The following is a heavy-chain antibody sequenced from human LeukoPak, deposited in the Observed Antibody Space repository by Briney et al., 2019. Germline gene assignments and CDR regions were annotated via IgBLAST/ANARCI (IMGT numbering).Heavy chain of an antibody. D-gene: IGHD2-2*01. V-gene: IGHV3-23*01. Sequence: GESLRLSCAASGFTFSTYAMTWVRQAPGKGLEWVSAISGNGGSTYSADSVKGRFTISRDNSKNTLYLQTNSLTAEDTAVYYCARGPVVPSATYFFDYWGQGTLVVVSS. CDR2: ISGNGGST. CDR1: GFTFSTYA. J-gene: IGHJ4*02. CDR3: ARGPVVPSATYFFDY.